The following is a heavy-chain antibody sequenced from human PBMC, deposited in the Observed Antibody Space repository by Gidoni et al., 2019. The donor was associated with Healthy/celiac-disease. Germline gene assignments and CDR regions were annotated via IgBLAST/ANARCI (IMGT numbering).Heavy chain of an antibody. V-gene: IGHV4-34*01. CDR1: GGSFSGYY. CDR3: ASDYGGNSDY. D-gene: IGHD4-17*01. Sequence: QVQLQQWGAGLLKPSETLSLTCAVYGGSFSGYYWSWIRQPPGKGLEWIGEINHSGSTNYNPSLKSRVTISVDTSKNQFSLKLSSVTAADTAVYYCASDYGGNSDYWGQGTLVTVSS. CDR2: INHSGST. J-gene: IGHJ4*02.